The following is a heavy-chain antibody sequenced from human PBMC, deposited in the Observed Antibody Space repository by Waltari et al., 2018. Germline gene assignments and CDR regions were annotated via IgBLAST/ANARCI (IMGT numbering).Heavy chain of an antibody. J-gene: IGHJ4*02. V-gene: IGHV3-7*01. CDR3: ARDPARRADY. CDR2: IKPAGSQT. Sequence: EVQLVESGGGLVQPGGSLRLSCVASGFTVSNYWMHWVRQAPGRGLGWVAHIKPAGSQTDYVDSVKGRFAISSDNARNSLYLQMNSLRADDTAIYYCARDPARRADYWGQGTLVTVSS. CDR1: GFTVSNYW.